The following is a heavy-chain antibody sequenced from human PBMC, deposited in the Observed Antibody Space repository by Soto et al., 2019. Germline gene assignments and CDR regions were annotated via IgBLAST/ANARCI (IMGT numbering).Heavy chain of an antibody. CDR1: GGTFTSYA. CDR3: ARDQGLFVHTGMVIDYYGMDA. Sequence: QVHLVQSGAEVRKPGSSVKVSCTTSGGTFTSYAVSWVRQVPGQGLQWMGGIIPGFDTTFYAQKFQGRVTITADESTNSAYMELRGLRSEDTAVYYCARDQGLFVHTGMVIDYYGMDAWGPGTTVTVSS. D-gene: IGHD5-18*01. V-gene: IGHV1-69*01. J-gene: IGHJ6*02. CDR2: IIPGFDTT.